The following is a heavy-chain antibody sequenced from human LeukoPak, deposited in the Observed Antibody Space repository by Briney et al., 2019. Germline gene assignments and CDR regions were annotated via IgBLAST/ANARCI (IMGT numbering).Heavy chain of an antibody. CDR1: GFGFSSYA. CDR2: ISGSGGNT. V-gene: IGHV3-23*01. D-gene: IGHD3-10*01. CDR3: AKHYRSGTYYNYFTY. Sequence: PGGSLRLSCEASGFGFSSYALSWVRQAPGRGLEWVSAISGSGGNTYYADFVKGRFTISRDNSQNTLFLQMSSLRADDTATYYCAKHYRSGTYYNYFTYCGRGTLVSVSS. J-gene: IGHJ4*02.